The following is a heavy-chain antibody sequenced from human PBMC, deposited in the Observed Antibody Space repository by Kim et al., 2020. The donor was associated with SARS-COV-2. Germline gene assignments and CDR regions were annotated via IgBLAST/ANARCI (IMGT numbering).Heavy chain of an antibody. CDR3: ARAGGYYDSSGYYRWYFDY. Sequence: GGSLRLSCAASGFTFSSYSMNWVRQAPGKGLEWVSSISSSSSYIYYADSVKGRFTISRDNAKNSLYLQMNSLRAEDTAVYYCARAGGYYDSSGYYRWYFDYWGQGTLVTVSS. D-gene: IGHD3-22*01. J-gene: IGHJ4*02. V-gene: IGHV3-21*01. CDR2: ISSSSSYI. CDR1: GFTFSSYS.